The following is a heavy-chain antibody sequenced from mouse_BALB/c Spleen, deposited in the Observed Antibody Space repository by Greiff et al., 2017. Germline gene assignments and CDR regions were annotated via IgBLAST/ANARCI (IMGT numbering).Heavy chain of an antibody. CDR1: GYTFTDYN. V-gene: IGHV1-18*01. CDR2: INPNNGGT. J-gene: IGHJ2*01. Sequence: VQLQQSGPELVKPGASVKIPCKASGYTFTDYNMDWVKQSHGKSLEWIGDINPNNGGTIYNQKFKGKATLTVDKSSSTAYMELRSLTSEDTAVYYCARRRGYGNYVPFDYWGQGTTLTVSS. D-gene: IGHD2-1*01. CDR3: ARRRGYGNYVPFDY.